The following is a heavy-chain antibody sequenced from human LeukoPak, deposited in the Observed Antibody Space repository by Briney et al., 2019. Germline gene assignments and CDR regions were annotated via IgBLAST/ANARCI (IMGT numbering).Heavy chain of an antibody. V-gene: IGHV3-30*18. CDR1: GFTFSSYG. CDR3: AKDRVVVVVAAIRMWYYGMDV. CDR2: ISYDGSNK. D-gene: IGHD2-15*01. Sequence: PGGSLRLSCAASGFTFSSYGMHWVRQAPGKGLEWVAVISYDGSNKYYADSVKGRFAISRDNSKNTLYLQMNSLRAEDTAVYYCAKDRVVVVVAAIRMWYYGMDVWGQGTTVTVSS. J-gene: IGHJ6*02.